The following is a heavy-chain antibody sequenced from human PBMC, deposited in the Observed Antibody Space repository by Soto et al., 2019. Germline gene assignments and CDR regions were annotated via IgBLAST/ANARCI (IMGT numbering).Heavy chain of an antibody. CDR3: ARGDRGAFDI. CDR2: IHSDGSST. J-gene: IGHJ3*02. Sequence: EVQLVESGGGLVQPGESPRLSCVASGFTFSYYWMHWVRQGPGKGPVWVSRIHSDGSSTTYADSVKGRFTISRDNAKNTLYLQMNSLRAEDTAVYYCARGDRGAFDIWGQGTVVTVSS. D-gene: IGHD1-26*01. CDR1: GFTFSYYW. V-gene: IGHV3-74*01.